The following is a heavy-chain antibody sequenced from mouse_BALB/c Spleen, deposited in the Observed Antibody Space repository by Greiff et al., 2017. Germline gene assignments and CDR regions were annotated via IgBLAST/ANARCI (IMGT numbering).Heavy chain of an antibody. CDR3: ARVNRYYYGSTRYWYFDV. J-gene: IGHJ1*01. V-gene: IGHV2-9*02. D-gene: IGHD1-1*01. CDR1: GFSLTSYG. Sequence: VKLMESGPGLVAPSQSLSITCTVSGFSLTSYGVHWVRQPPGKGLEWLGVIWAGGSTNYNSALMSRLSISKDNSKSQVFLKMNSLQTDDTAMYYCARVNRYYYGSTRYWYFDVWGAGTTVTVSS. CDR2: IWAGGST.